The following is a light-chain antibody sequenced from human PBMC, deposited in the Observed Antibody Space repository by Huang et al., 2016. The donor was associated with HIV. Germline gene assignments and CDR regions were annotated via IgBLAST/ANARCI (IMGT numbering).Light chain of an antibody. J-gene: IGKJ2*01. CDR2: AAT. V-gene: IGKV1-6*01. CDR1: QGSRND. Sequence: AIQMTPSPSSLSASVGDRVTITCRASQGSRNDLGWYQQKPGKPPKLLIDAATSLQSGVPSRFSGSGSDTNFTLTISGLQPEDFATYFCLQDYNFPYTFGQGTEVE. CDR3: LQDYNFPYT.